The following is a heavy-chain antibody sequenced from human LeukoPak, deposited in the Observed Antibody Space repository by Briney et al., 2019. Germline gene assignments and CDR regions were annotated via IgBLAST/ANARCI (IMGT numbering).Heavy chain of an antibody. D-gene: IGHD6-19*01. CDR1: GFTFDDYA. CDR3: AIGFSSGWSLDAFDI. CDR2: ISWNSGSI. Sequence: GRSLRLSCAASGFTFDDYAMPWVRQAPGKGLEWVSGISWNSGSIGYADSVKGRFTISRDNAKNSLYLQMNSLRAEDTALYYCAIGFSSGWSLDAFDIWGQGTMVTVSS. V-gene: IGHV3-9*01. J-gene: IGHJ3*02.